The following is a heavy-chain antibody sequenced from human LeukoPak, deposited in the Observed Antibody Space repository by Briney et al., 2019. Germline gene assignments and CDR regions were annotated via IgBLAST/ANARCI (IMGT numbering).Heavy chain of an antibody. Sequence: GGSLRLSCAASGFTFSSYAMSWVRQAPGKGLEWVSAISGSGGSTYYADSMKGRLTISRDNSKNTLYLQMNSLRAGDTAVYYCAKRLERRFDYWGQGTLVTVSS. CDR3: AKRLERRFDY. V-gene: IGHV3-23*01. D-gene: IGHD1-1*01. J-gene: IGHJ4*02. CDR1: GFTFSSYA. CDR2: ISGSGGST.